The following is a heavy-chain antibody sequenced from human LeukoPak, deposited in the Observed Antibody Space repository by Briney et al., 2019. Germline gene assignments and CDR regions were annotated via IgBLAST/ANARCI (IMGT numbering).Heavy chain of an antibody. Sequence: GRSLRLSCAASGFTFSSYGMHWVRQAPGKGLEWVAVIWYDGSNKYYADSVKGRFTISRDNSKNTLYLQMNSLRAEDTAVYYCARGEYYYDSSGYYEIDYWGQGTLVTVSS. V-gene: IGHV3-33*01. J-gene: IGHJ4*02. D-gene: IGHD3-22*01. CDR2: IWYDGSNK. CDR3: ARGEYYYDSSGYYEIDY. CDR1: GFTFSSYG.